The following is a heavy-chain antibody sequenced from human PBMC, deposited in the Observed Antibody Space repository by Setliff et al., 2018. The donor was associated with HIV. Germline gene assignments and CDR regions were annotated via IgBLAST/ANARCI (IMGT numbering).Heavy chain of an antibody. CDR2: IYYSGAT. CDR3: ARHEGYNDFLTGYFRYKWYDP. D-gene: IGHD3-9*01. CDR1: DASISNYH. J-gene: IGHJ5*02. Sequence: KTSETLSLTCTVSDASISNYHWSWIRQPPGKGLEWIGSIYYSGATDHNPSLKSRVTISVDTSNQQFSLKLSSVTAADTAVYYCARHEGYNDFLTGYFRYKWYDPWGQGTLVTVSS. V-gene: IGHV4-59*05.